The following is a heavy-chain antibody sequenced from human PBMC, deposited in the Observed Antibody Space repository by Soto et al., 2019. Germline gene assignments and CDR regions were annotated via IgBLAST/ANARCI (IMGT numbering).Heavy chain of an antibody. CDR3: AKYWGPLTRGRTGTTYFQH. J-gene: IGHJ1*01. V-gene: IGHV3-23*01. Sequence: GGSLRLSCAASGFTFSSYAMSWVRQAPGKGLEWVSAISGSGGSTYYADSVKGRFTISRDNSKNTLYLQMNSLRAEDTAVYYCAKYWGPLTRGRTGTTYFQHWGQGTLVTVSS. CDR2: ISGSGGST. CDR1: GFTFSSYA. D-gene: IGHD1-7*01.